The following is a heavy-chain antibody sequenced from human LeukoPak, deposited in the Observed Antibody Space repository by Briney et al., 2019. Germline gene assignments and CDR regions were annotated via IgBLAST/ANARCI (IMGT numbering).Heavy chain of an antibody. CDR1: GDTFSIYA. J-gene: IGHJ3*02. V-gene: IGHV1-69*13. CDR3: SLKQERGYSGYDHSFDI. CDR2: IIPKFGRA. D-gene: IGHD5-12*01. Sequence: SVKVSCRASGDTFSIYAISWVRQAPGQGLEWMGGIIPKFGRANYAQNFQGRVTITADESTSTAYMELSSLRPDDTAVYYCSLKQERGYSGYDHSFDIGRQATMVT.